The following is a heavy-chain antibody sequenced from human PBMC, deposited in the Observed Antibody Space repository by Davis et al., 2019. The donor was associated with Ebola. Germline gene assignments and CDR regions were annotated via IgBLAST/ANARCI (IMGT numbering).Heavy chain of an antibody. V-gene: IGHV3-53*04. Sequence: GESLKISCAASGFTVSSNYMSWVRQAPGKGLEWVSVIYSGGSTYYADSVKGRFTISRHNSKNTLYLQMNSLRAEDTAVYYCARGHILSDAFDIWGQGTMVTVPS. D-gene: IGHD2-15*01. CDR1: GFTVSSNY. CDR3: ARGHILSDAFDI. CDR2: IYSGGST. J-gene: IGHJ3*02.